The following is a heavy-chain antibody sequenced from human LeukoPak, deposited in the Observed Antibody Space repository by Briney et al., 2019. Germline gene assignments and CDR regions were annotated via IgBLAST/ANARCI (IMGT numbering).Heavy chain of an antibody. J-gene: IGHJ4*02. CDR3: ARNIVGPRQVDY. Sequence: SETLSLTCTVSGGSISSYYWSWIRQPPGKGLEWIGYIYHSGTTNYNPSLKSRVTISVGTSKSQFSLKLSSVTAADTAIYYCARNIVGPRQVDYWGQGTLVTVSS. CDR2: IYHSGTT. V-gene: IGHV4-59*01. D-gene: IGHD1-26*01. CDR1: GGSISSYY.